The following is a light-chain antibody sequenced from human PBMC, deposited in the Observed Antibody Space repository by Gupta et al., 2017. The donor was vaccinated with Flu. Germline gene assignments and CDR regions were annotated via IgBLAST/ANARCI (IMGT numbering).Light chain of an antibody. CDR1: QSLSDTY. Sequence: GTLSLSPGERGTLSCRASQSLSDTYLAWYQHKPGQAPRLLIHRASNRATGTPDRFSGSGSGTDFTLTINRLEPEDFAVYYCQQDGSSPYTFGQGTKVEI. CDR2: RAS. V-gene: IGKV3-20*01. J-gene: IGKJ2*01. CDR3: QQDGSSPYT.